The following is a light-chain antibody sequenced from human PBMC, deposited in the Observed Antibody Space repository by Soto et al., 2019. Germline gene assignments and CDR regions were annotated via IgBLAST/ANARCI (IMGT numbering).Light chain of an antibody. J-gene: IGKJ4*01. CDR1: QSVRSNY. Sequence: ESVLTQSPDTLSLSPGERATLSCRASQSVRSNYLAWYQQKPGQAPRFLIYDASSRATGIPDRFSGSGSGTDFTLTISRLAPEDFAVYYCQQYGSSPLTFGGGTKVEIK. CDR2: DAS. CDR3: QQYGSSPLT. V-gene: IGKV3-20*01.